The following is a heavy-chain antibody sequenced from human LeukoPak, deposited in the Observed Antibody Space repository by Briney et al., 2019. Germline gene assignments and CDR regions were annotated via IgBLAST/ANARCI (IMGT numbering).Heavy chain of an antibody. V-gene: IGHV4-38-2*02. CDR1: GYSISSGYY. J-gene: IGHJ4*02. CDR3: AGDDFWSGYYAFFDY. CDR2: IYHSGST. Sequence: SETLSLTCAVSGYSISSGYYWGWIRQPPGKGLERIGSIYHSGSTYYDPSLKSRVTMLVDTSKNQFSLKLSSVTAADTAVYYCAGDDFWSGYYAFFDYWGQGTLVTVSS. D-gene: IGHD3-3*01.